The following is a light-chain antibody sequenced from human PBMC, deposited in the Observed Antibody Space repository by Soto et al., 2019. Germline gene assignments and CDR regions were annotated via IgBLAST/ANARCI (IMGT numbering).Light chain of an antibody. Sequence: DIQMTQSPSILSATAGDRVTLTCRASQSISSWLAWYQQKPGKAPKLLIYKASTLKSGVPSRFSGSGSGTEFTLTISSLQPDDFATYYCQHYNSYSEAFGQGTKVDI. CDR3: QHYNSYSEA. CDR2: KAS. V-gene: IGKV1-5*03. CDR1: QSISSW. J-gene: IGKJ1*01.